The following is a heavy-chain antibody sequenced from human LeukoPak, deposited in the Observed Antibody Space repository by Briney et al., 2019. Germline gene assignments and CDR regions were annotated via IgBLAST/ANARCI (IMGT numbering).Heavy chain of an antibody. Sequence: GGSLRLSCAASGFTFSSYGMHWVRQAPGKGLEWVAFIRYDGSNKYYADSVKGRFTISRDNSKNTLYLQMDSLRAEDTAVYYCAKDKGMQGYFDYWGQGTLVTVSS. CDR3: AKDKGMQGYFDY. J-gene: IGHJ4*02. D-gene: IGHD2-8*01. CDR1: GFTFSSYG. CDR2: IRYDGSNK. V-gene: IGHV3-30*02.